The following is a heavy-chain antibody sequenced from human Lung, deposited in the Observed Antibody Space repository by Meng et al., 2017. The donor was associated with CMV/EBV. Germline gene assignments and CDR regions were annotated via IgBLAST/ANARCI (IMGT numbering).Heavy chain of an antibody. J-gene: IGHJ3*02. CDR1: GFTFSSYA. Sequence: GESLKISCAASGFTFSSYAMHWVRQAPGKGLEWVAVISYDGSNKYYADSVKGRFTISRDNSKNTLYLQMNSLRAEDTAVYYCAREGVVPAAMRSAFDIWGQGTXVTVSS. CDR3: AREGVVPAAMRSAFDI. V-gene: IGHV3-30-3*01. CDR2: ISYDGSNK. D-gene: IGHD2-2*01.